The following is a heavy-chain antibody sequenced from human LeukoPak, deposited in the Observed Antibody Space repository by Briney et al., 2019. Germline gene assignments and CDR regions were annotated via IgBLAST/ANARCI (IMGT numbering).Heavy chain of an antibody. D-gene: IGHD6-13*01. CDR3: ARDRGLDIAAAGKFRHYYYYMDV. CDR1: ANTFSNYG. V-gene: IGHV1-18*01. Sequence: GASVKVSCKTSANTFSNYGISWVRQAPGQGLEWMGWISADDGNTNYAQKFHGRVTMTTDTSTRTAYMELSRLRSDDTAVYYCARDRGLDIAAAGKFRHYYYYMDVWGKGTTVTVSS. J-gene: IGHJ6*03. CDR2: ISADDGNT.